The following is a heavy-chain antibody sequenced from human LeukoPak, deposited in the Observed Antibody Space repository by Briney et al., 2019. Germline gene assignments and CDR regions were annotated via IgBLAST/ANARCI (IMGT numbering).Heavy chain of an antibody. D-gene: IGHD3-9*01. V-gene: IGHV1-69*13. J-gene: IGHJ5*02. CDR2: ILPIFGTA. Sequence: SVKVSCKASGGTFSSYAISWVRQATGQGLEWMGGILPIFGTANYAQKFQGRVTITADESTSTAYMELSSLRSGDTAVYYCAKEGGYDILTGYHLNWFDPWGQGTLVTVSS. CDR3: AKEGGYDILTGYHLNWFDP. CDR1: GGTFSSYA.